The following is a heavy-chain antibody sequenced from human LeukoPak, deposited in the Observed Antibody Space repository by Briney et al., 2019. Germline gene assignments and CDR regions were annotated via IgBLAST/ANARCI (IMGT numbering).Heavy chain of an antibody. J-gene: IGHJ4*02. CDR2: ISADGAST. CDR1: GFNFDAYA. V-gene: IGHV3-43*02. Sequence: GGSLRLSCAASGFNFDAYAMHWVRQAPGKGLQWISLISADGASTYYADSVKGRITISRDNSKNSLYLQMNSLTTEDTAFYYCAKDKAGTIVWYGRWAIGLFDYWGQGTLLAVSS. CDR3: AKDKAGTIVWYGRWAIGLFDY. D-gene: IGHD6-13*01.